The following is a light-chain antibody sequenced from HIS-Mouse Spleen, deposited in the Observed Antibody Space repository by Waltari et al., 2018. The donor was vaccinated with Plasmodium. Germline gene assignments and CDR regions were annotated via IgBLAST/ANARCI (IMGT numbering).Light chain of an antibody. Sequence: NFMLTQPHPVSESPGKTVTISCTRSRGSIARHPVQRYQQRPGSAPPTVIYEDNQRPSVVPVRFSGSIDSSSNSASLTISGLKTEDEADYYCQSYDSSNWVFGGGTKLTVL. CDR2: EDN. V-gene: IGLV6-57*04. CDR1: RGSIARHP. CDR3: QSYDSSNWV. J-gene: IGLJ3*02.